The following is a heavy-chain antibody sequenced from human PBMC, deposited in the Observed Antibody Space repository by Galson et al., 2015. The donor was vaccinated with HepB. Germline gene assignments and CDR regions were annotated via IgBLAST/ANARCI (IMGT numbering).Heavy chain of an antibody. D-gene: IGHD4-11*01. CDR2: IYPGDSDT. CDR1: GYSFTSYW. Sequence: QSGAEVKKPGESLKISCKGSGYSFTSYWIGWVRQMPGKGLEWMGIIYPGDSDTRYSPSFQGQVTISADKSISTAYLQWSSLKASDTAMYYCARHVPTTRYRSASYFDYWGQGTLVTVSS. V-gene: IGHV5-51*01. CDR3: ARHVPTTRYRSASYFDY. J-gene: IGHJ4*02.